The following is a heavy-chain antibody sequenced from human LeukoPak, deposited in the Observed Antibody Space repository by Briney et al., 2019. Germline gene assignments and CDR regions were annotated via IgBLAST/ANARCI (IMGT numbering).Heavy chain of an antibody. V-gene: IGHV3-48*03. CDR1: GFTFSSYE. J-gene: IGHJ4*02. Sequence: PGGSLRLSCAASGFTFSSYEMNWVRQAPGKGLEWVSYIRSSGSTIYYADSVKGRFTISRDNAKNSLYLQMNSLRAEDTAVYYCARVRDYYDILTDRSFDYWGQGTLVTVSS. D-gene: IGHD3-9*01. CDR3: ARVRDYYDILTDRSFDY. CDR2: IRSSGSTI.